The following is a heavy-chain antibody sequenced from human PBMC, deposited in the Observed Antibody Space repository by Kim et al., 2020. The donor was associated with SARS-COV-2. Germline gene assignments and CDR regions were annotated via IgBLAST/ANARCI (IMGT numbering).Heavy chain of an antibody. D-gene: IGHD3-3*01. V-gene: IGHV4-34*01. CDR1: GGSFSGYY. Sequence: SETLSLTCAVYGGSFSGYYWSWIRQPPGKGLEWIGEINHSGSTNYNPSLKSRVTISVDTSKNQFSLKLSSVTAADTAVYYCARGRSRAREEWLFSYYYGMDVWGQGTTVTVSS. CDR3: ARGRSRAREEWLFSYYYGMDV. J-gene: IGHJ6*02. CDR2: INHSGST.